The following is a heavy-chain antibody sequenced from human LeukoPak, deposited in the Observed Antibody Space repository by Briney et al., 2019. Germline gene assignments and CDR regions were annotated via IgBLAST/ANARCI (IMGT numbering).Heavy chain of an antibody. CDR1: RFTFSSYA. D-gene: IGHD6-13*01. CDR2: ISGSGGST. CDR3: AKDIAAQTN. J-gene: IGHJ4*02. V-gene: IGHV3-23*01. Sequence: GGSLRPSCAASRFTFSSYAMSWVRQAPGEGLEWVSAISGSGGSTYYADSVKGRFTISRDNSKNTLYLQMNSLRAEDTAVYYCAKDIAAQTNWGQGTLVTVSS.